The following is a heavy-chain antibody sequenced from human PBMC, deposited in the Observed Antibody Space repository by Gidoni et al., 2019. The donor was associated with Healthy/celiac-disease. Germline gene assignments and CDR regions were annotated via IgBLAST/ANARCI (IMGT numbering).Heavy chain of an antibody. D-gene: IGHD2-15*01. CDR2: INAGNGNT. CDR1: GYTFTSYA. V-gene: IGHV1-3*01. J-gene: IGHJ6*02. Sequence: QVQLVQSGAEVKKPGASVKVSCKASGYTFTSYAMHWVRQAPGQRLEWMGWINAGNGNTKYSQKFQGRVTITRDTSASTAYMELSSLRSEDTAVYYCAIDRSGGGVYYYYGMDVWGQGTTVTVSS. CDR3: AIDRSGGGVYYYYGMDV.